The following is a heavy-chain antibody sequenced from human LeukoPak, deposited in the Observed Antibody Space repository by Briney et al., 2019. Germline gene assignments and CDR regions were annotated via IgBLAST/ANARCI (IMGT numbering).Heavy chain of an antibody. CDR1: GGSISTTNW. CDR3: AREGGFYRPLDY. V-gene: IGHV4/OR15-8*01. Sequence: SETLSLTCDVSGGSISTTNWWTWVRQPPGGGLEWIGEVHLNGRPHYSPSLESRVTMSVDMSENHISLQLTSVTAADTAVYYCAREGGFYRPLDYSGPGTLVIVSS. D-gene: IGHD2/OR15-2a*01. J-gene: IGHJ4*02. CDR2: VHLNGRP.